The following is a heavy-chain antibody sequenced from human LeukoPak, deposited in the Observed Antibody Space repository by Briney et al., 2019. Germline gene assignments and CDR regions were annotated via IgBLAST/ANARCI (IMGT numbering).Heavy chain of an antibody. CDR3: AREAGNYAFDI. J-gene: IGHJ3*02. V-gene: IGHV3-33*01. CDR2: IWYDGSNK. CDR1: GFTFSSYG. Sequence: PGRSLRLSCAASGFTFSSYGMHWVRQAPGKGLEWVAVIWYDGSNKYYADSVKGRFTISRDNSKNTLYLQMNSLSAEDTAVYYCAREAGNYAFDIWGQGTMVTVSS.